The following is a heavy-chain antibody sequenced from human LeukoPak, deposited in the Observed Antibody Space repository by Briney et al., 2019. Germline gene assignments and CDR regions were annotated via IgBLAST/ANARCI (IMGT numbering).Heavy chain of an antibody. CDR3: TRVLFWEPGRIDY. D-gene: IGHD1-14*01. J-gene: IGHJ4*02. V-gene: IGHV3-49*03. CDR2: IRSKAYGGTT. CDR1: GFTFGDYA. Sequence: PGRSLRLSCTASGFTFGDYAMSWFRQVPGKGLEWVGFIRSKAYGGTTEYAASVKGRFTISRDDSKSIAYLQMNSLKTEDTAVYYCTRVLFWEPGRIDYWGQGTLVTVSS.